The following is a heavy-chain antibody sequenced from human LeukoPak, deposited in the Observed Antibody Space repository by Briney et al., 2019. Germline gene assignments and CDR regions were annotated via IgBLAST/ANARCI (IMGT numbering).Heavy chain of an antibody. J-gene: IGHJ4*02. CDR1: GFIFDDYA. Sequence: GGTLRLSCAASGFIFDDYAMLWVRQAPGKGLEGVSLISGVGGSTYYADSVKGRFTISRENSKNSLYLQMNSLRTEDTALYYCAKDVDGYNKGALDYWGQGTLVTVSS. CDR2: ISGVGGST. D-gene: IGHD5-24*01. CDR3: AKDVDGYNKGALDY. V-gene: IGHV3-43*02.